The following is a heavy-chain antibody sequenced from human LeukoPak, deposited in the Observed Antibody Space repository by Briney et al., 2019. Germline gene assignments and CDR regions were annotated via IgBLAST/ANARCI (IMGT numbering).Heavy chain of an antibody. CDR2: IFYGGST. V-gene: IGHV4-59*12. D-gene: IGHD3-22*01. CDR1: GGSISNSY. Sequence: SETLSLTCTVSGGSISNSYWSWVRQPPGKGLEWIGYIFYGGSTNYNPSLKSRVTISVDTSKNQFSLKLSSVTAADTAVYYCARTSSGTYRGYYYYGMDVWGQGTTVTVSS. CDR3: ARTSSGTYRGYYYYGMDV. J-gene: IGHJ6*02.